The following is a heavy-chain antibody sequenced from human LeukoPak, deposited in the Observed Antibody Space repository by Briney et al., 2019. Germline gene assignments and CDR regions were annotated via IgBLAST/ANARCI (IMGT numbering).Heavy chain of an antibody. Sequence: PSGTLSLTCAVSGDSISSSNWWSWVRQPLGKGLEWIGEIYHGGSTNYNPSLKRRVTISVDKSKNQFSLQLNSVTPEDTAVYYCARGIAAAAGTNWFDPWAREPWSPSPQ. V-gene: IGHV4-4*02. CDR2: IYHGGST. CDR3: ARGIAAAAGTNWFDP. J-gene: IGHJ5*02. D-gene: IGHD6-13*01. CDR1: GDSISSSNW.